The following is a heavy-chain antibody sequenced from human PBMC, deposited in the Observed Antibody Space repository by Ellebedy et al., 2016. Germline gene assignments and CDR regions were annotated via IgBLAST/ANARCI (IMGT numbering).Heavy chain of an antibody. Sequence: GGSLRLSXAASGFIFSNYAMHWVRQAPGKGLEWVAVISYDGNTKYYAEFAKGRITVSRDNTKNTLYLQMNSLRAEDTAVYYCARENGGNVAVVPAAVNMDVWGRGTTVTVSS. J-gene: IGHJ6*03. V-gene: IGHV3-30-3*01. CDR3: ARENGGNVAVVPAAVNMDV. CDR1: GFIFSNYA. D-gene: IGHD2-2*01. CDR2: ISYDGNTK.